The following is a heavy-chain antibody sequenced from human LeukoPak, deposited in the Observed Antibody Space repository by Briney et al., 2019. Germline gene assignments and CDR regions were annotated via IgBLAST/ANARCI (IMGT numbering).Heavy chain of an antibody. V-gene: IGHV1-2*02. CDR1: GYTFTVYY. J-gene: IGHJ6*02. CDR3: ARVYRGYSGVYYYYGMDV. CDR2: INPNSGGT. Sequence: ASVKVSFKASGYTFTVYYMHWVRQAPGQGLEWMGWINPNSGGTNYAQKFQGRVTMTRDTSISTAYMELSRLRSDDTAVYYCARVYRGYSGVYYYYGMDVWGQGTTVTVSS. D-gene: IGHD5-12*01.